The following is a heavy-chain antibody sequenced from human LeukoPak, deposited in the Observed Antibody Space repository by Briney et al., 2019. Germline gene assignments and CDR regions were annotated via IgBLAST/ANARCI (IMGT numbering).Heavy chain of an antibody. CDR2: VIPIFGTA. CDR1: GGTFSSYA. V-gene: IGHV1-69*05. J-gene: IGHJ4*02. CDR3: ARSSSSWSTHDY. Sequence: SVKVSCKASGGTFSSYAISWVRQAPGQGLEWMGGVIPIFGTANYTQKFQGRVTITTDESTSTAYMELSSLRSEDTAVYFCARSSSSWSTHDYWGQGTLVTVSS. D-gene: IGHD6-13*01.